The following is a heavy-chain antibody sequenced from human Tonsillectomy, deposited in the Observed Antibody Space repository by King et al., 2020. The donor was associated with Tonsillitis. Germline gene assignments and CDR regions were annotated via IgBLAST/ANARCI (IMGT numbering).Heavy chain of an antibody. CDR3: ARDPYYDSSGYYFDY. V-gene: IGHV1-46*03. J-gene: IGHJ4*02. D-gene: IGHD3-22*01. CDR2: INPSGGST. CDR1: GYTFTSYY. Sequence: QLVQSGAEVKKPGASVKVSCKASGYTFTSYYMHWVRQAPGQGLEWMGIINPSGGSTSYAQKFQGRVTMTSDTSTSTVYMELSSLRSEDTAVYYCARDPYYDSSGYYFDYGGPGTLVTVSS.